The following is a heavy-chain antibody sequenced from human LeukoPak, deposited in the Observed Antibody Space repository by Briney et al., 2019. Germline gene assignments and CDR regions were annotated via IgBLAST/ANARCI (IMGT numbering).Heavy chain of an antibody. CDR1: GYPFADSY. V-gene: IGHV1-46*01. CDR3: ARVGGYNYGSYYFDD. CDR2: IKPTRGST. D-gene: IGHD3-10*01. J-gene: IGHJ4*02. Sequence: ASVKVSCKASGYPFADSYLHWVRQTPGQGLEWMGMIKPTRGSTQYAQKFQGRVIMTGGTSTTTVYMEINSLTSDDTAVYFCARVGGYNYGSYYFDDWGQGTLVTVSS.